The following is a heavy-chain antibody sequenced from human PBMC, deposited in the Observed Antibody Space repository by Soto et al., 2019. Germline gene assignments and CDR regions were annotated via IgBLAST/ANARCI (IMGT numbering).Heavy chain of an antibody. Sequence: QVQLVQSGAEVKKPGASVKVSCKASAYTFTSYDINWVRQATGQGLEWMGWMNPNSGNTGYAQKFRGRLTLXXNXSXXTAYMELSSLRSEDTAVYFCARMDLDSGGGIWFAPWGQGTLVTVSS. CDR3: ARMDLDSGGGIWFAP. V-gene: IGHV1-8*01. D-gene: IGHD4-17*01. CDR2: MNPNSGNT. J-gene: IGHJ5*02. CDR1: AYTFTSYD.